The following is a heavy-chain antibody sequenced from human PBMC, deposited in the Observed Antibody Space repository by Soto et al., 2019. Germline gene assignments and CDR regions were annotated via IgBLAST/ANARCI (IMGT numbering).Heavy chain of an antibody. CDR1: GGSISSGDYY. J-gene: IGHJ4*02. CDR3: ARARRLQWFAYYFDY. V-gene: IGHV4-30-4*01. CDR2: IYYSGST. Sequence: QVQLQESGPGLVKPSQTLSLTCTVSGGSISSGDYYWSWIRQPPGKGLEWIGYIYYSGSTYYNPSLKSRVTISVDTSKNQFSLKLSSVTAADTAVYYCARARRLQWFAYYFDYWGQGTLVTVSS. D-gene: IGHD3-10*01.